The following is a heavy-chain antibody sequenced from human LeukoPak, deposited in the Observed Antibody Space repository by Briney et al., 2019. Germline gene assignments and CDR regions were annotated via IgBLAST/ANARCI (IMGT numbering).Heavy chain of an antibody. D-gene: IGHD4-11*01. CDR2: IYYSGST. CDR3: ASLSNPRSYYYYYGMDV. J-gene: IGHJ6*02. CDR1: GGSISSYY. Sequence: PSETLSLTCTVSGGSISSYYWSRIRQPPGKGLEWIGYIYYSGSTNYNPSLKSRVTISVDTSKNQFSLKLSSVTAADTAVYYCASLSNPRSYYYYYGMDVWGQGTTVTVSS. V-gene: IGHV4-59*08.